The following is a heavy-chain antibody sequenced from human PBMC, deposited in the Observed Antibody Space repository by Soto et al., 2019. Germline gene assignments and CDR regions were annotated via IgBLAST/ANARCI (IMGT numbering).Heavy chain of an antibody. J-gene: IGHJ4*02. CDR1: GYTFINYG. D-gene: IGHD6-13*01. CDR3: ARGGGFYSSSGPIDY. Sequence: QVQLVQSGAEVKKPGASVKVSCKASGYTFINYGISWVRQAPGQGLEWMGWIGAYNGNTNYEQKFQGRVTMTTDTSTSTAYMELRSLTSDDTAIYYCARGGGFYSSSGPIDYWGQGTLVTVSS. CDR2: IGAYNGNT. V-gene: IGHV1-18*04.